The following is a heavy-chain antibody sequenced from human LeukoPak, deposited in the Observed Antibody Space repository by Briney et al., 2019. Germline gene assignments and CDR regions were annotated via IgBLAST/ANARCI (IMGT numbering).Heavy chain of an antibody. D-gene: IGHD3-22*01. CDR2: ISSSSSYI. J-gene: IGHJ4*02. V-gene: IGHV3-21*04. Sequence: GGSLRLSCAASGFTFSSYSMNWVRQAPGKGLEWVSSISSSSSYIYYADSVRGRFTISRDNAKNSLYLQMNSLRAEDTAVYYCAKASAMIVVVSKHFDYWGQGTLVTVSS. CDR3: AKASAMIVVVSKHFDY. CDR1: GFTFSSYS.